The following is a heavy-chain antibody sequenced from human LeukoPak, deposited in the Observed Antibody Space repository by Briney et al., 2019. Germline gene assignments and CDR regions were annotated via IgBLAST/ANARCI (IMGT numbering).Heavy chain of an antibody. CDR3: AKRVVGVVAGRAFDY. D-gene: IGHD6-19*01. CDR1: GFTFSTFA. V-gene: IGHV3-23*01. Sequence: GGSLRLSCAASGFTFSTFAMSWVRQAPGKGLEWVSGISGSGGTTYYADSVKGRFTISRDNSKNTLYLQMNSLRAEDTAVYYCAKRVVGVVAGRAFDYWGQGTLVTVSS. CDR2: ISGSGGTT. J-gene: IGHJ4*02.